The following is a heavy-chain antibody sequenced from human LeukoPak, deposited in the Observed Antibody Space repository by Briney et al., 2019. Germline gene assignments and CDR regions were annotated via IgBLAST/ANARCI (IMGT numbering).Heavy chain of an antibody. Sequence: SETLSLTCTVSGGSISSYYWSWTRQPPGKGLEWIGYIYYSGSTNYNPSLKSRVTISVDTSKNQFSLKLSSVTAADTAVYYCARGGIAAAGRRDFDYWGQGTLVTVSS. CDR3: ARGGIAAAGRRDFDY. CDR2: IYYSGST. D-gene: IGHD6-13*01. V-gene: IGHV4-59*01. J-gene: IGHJ4*02. CDR1: GGSISSYY.